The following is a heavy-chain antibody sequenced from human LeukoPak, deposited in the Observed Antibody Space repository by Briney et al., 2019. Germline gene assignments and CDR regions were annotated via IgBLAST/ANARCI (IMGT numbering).Heavy chain of an antibody. V-gene: IGHV4-4*02. Sequence: SETLSLTCVVSGGSISSSNWWSWVRQPPGKGLEWIGQVYLGGNTGYNPSLKRRVTISADKPKNQFSLELTSVTAADTAVYYCVKHGAYDFDQWGQGTLVTVSS. D-gene: IGHD4-17*01. CDR2: VYLGGNT. J-gene: IGHJ4*02. CDR3: VKHGAYDFDQ. CDR1: GGSISSSNW.